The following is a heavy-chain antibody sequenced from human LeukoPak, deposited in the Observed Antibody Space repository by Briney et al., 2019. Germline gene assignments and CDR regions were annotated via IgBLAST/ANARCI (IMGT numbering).Heavy chain of an antibody. D-gene: IGHD2-15*01. Sequence: PGGSLRLSCAASGFTFSSYAMSWVRQAPGKGLEWVSAISGSGGSTYYADSVKGRFSISRDNSKNTLYLQMNSLRAEDTAVYYCARDYYSSYYYYGMDVWGQGTTVTVSS. J-gene: IGHJ6*02. CDR2: ISGSGGST. CDR1: GFTFSSYA. V-gene: IGHV3-23*01. CDR3: ARDYYSSYYYYGMDV.